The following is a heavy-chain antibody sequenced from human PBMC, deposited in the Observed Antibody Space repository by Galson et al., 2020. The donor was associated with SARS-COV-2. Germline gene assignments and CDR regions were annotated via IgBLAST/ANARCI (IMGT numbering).Heavy chain of an antibody. CDR3: ARIRTDTWEGWQLVDY. D-gene: IGHD6-13*01. CDR2: IDWDDDK. Sequence: SGPTLVKPTQTLTLTCTFSGFSLSTSGMCVSWIRQPPGKALEWLALIDWDDDKYYSTSLKTRLTISKDTSKNQVVLTMTNMDPVDTATYYCARIRTDTWEGWQLVDYWGQGTLVTVSS. J-gene: IGHJ4*02. CDR1: GFSLSTSGMC. V-gene: IGHV2-70*01.